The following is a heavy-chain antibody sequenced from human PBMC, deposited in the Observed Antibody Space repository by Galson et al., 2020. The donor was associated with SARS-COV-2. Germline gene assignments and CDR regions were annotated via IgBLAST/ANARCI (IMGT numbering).Heavy chain of an antibody. D-gene: IGHD5-12*01. CDR3: ARGRRDQIRKTGGFRYDLSHFDI. CDR1: GASINTGNNY. V-gene: IGHV4-30-4*01. Sequence: SETLSLTCIVSGASINTGNNYWTWIRQRPGKGLELVGYIAYSGDIYESPALKGRLLISMDMSNNQFSVKVNSVSVTDTAMYYCARGRRDQIRKTGGFRYDLSHFDIWGQGTVVTVSP. J-gene: IGHJ3*02. CDR2: IAYSGDI.